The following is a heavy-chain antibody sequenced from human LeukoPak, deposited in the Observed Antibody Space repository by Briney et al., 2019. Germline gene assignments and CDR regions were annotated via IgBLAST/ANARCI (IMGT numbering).Heavy chain of an antibody. V-gene: IGHV3-9*01. CDR1: GFTFDDYA. Sequence: GGSLRLSCAASGFTFDDYAMHWVRQAPGKGLEWASGISWNSGSIGYADSVKGRFTISRDNAKNSLYLQMNSLRAEDTALYYCAKGRLWFGELDAFDIWGQGTMVTVSS. J-gene: IGHJ3*02. CDR3: AKGRLWFGELDAFDI. CDR2: ISWNSGSI. D-gene: IGHD3-10*01.